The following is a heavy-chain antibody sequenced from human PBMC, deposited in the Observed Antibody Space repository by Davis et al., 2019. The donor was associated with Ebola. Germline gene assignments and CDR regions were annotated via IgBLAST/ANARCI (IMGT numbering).Heavy chain of an antibody. D-gene: IGHD6-13*01. Sequence: PGGSLRLSCEASGFSFGSYAMHWVRQAPGKGLEWVAVISYDGSNKYYADSVKGRFTISRDNSKNTLYLQMNSLRAEDTAVYYCARSSSWAFLLYFDYWGQGTLVTVSS. CDR3: ARSSSWAFLLYFDY. CDR1: GFSFGSYA. CDR2: ISYDGSNK. V-gene: IGHV3-30-3*01. J-gene: IGHJ4*02.